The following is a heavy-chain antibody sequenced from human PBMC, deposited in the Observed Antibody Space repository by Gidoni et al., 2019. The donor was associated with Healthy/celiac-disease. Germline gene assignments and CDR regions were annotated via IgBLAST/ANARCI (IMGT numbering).Heavy chain of an antibody. D-gene: IGHD6-13*01. CDR1: GFSFDDYA. Sequence: EVQLVESGGGVVQPGRSLRLSCAASGFSFDDYAMHWVRQAPGKGLGWVSGISWNSGSIGYADSVKGRFTISRDNAKNSLYLQMNSLRAEDTALYYCAKDTVGSSWYVPDYWGQVTLVTVSS. CDR2: ISWNSGSI. J-gene: IGHJ4*02. V-gene: IGHV3-9*01. CDR3: AKDTVGSSWYVPDY.